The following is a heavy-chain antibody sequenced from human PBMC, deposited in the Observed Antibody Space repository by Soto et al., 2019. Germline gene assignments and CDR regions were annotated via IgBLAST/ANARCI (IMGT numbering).Heavy chain of an antibody. D-gene: IGHD6-19*01. J-gene: IGHJ4*02. Sequence: EGALRLSCSASGFTFSSYAMNWVRQTQEKGLEWVSSISSTSSYTHYSDSVKGRFTISRDNANNSLFLQMNSLRAEDTATYYCARDLALAGNSWGQGVMVTVAS. V-gene: IGHV3-21*01. CDR1: GFTFSSYA. CDR3: ARDLALAGNS. CDR2: ISSTSSYT.